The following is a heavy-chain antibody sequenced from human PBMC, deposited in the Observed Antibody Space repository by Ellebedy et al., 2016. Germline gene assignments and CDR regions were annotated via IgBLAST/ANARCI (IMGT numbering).Heavy chain of an antibody. D-gene: IGHD3-16*02. CDR2: ISSDGSST. J-gene: IGHJ4*02. Sequence: GGSLRLSCAASGFTFRAYSMHWVRQAPGKGLESVAVISSDGSSTYYADSVKGRFTISRDDSKNTLYLQMNSLRGEDTAVYYCARVPYRGVAVAYWGQGTLVTVSS. V-gene: IGHV3-30-3*01. CDR1: GFTFRAYS. CDR3: ARVPYRGVAVAY.